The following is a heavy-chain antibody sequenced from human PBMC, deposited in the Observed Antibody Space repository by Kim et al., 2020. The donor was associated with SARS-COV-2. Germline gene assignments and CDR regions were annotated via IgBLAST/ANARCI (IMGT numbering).Heavy chain of an antibody. J-gene: IGHJ4*02. CDR3: ARADDKLFDY. Sequence: TTYAQKLQGKVTMTTDPATSTAYMELRSLRTDDTAVYYCARADDKLFDYWGQGTLVTVSS. CDR2: T. D-gene: IGHD1-1*01. V-gene: IGHV1-18*01.